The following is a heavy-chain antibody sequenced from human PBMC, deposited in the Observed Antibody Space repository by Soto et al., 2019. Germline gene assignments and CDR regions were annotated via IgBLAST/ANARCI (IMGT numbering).Heavy chain of an antibody. V-gene: IGHV5-51*01. CDR3: ARHGRSGGSSYSGWFDP. Sequence: PGESRKISCQGSGYAFANYWIGWVRQMPGKGLELMGIIYPIESHARYSPSFQGQVIISADKSTSTAYLQWSSLRASDTAIYYCARHGRSGGSSYSGWFDPWGQGTLVTVS. CDR2: IYPIESHA. D-gene: IGHD2-15*01. J-gene: IGHJ5*02. CDR1: GYAFANYW.